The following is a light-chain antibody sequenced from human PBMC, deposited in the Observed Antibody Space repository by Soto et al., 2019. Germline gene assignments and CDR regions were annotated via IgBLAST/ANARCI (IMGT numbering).Light chain of an antibody. V-gene: IGKV3-20*01. Sequence: EIVLTQSPGTLSLSPGERATLSCRASQSVSSSYLAWYQQKPGQAPRLLIYGASSRATGIPDRFSGSGSGTDLSLTIRRLEPEDFGMYYCQQYGRSPRSVGQGTNVEI. CDR2: GAS. CDR1: QSVSSSY. CDR3: QQYGRSPRS. J-gene: IGKJ1*01.